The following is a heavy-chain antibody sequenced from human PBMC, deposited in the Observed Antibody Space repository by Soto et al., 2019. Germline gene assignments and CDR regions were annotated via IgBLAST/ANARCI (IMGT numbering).Heavy chain of an antibody. CDR2: TSSDGGLQ. Sequence: QVQLMESGGGVVQPGGSLRLSYTTSGFTFSSFSMHWFRQAPGKGLEWVAVTSSDGGLQYYADSVKGRFTISRDNSKNTLYLQMNSLRAEDAAVYYCAREVVTTQWYFDNWGQGILVTVSS. CDR1: GFTFSSFS. J-gene: IGHJ4*02. CDR3: AREVVTTQWYFDN. D-gene: IGHD1-1*01. V-gene: IGHV3-30-3*01.